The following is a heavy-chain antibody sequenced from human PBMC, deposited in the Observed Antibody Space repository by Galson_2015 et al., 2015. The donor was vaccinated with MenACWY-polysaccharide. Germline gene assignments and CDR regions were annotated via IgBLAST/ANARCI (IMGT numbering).Heavy chain of an antibody. CDR1: GFTFNSYW. J-gene: IGHJ5*02. D-gene: IGHD2-2*01. CDR3: ARGGLPGAMDL. CDR2: TNQDGSVK. V-gene: IGHV3-7*01. Sequence: SLRLSCAASGFTFNSYWMTWIRQTPGTGLEWVANTNQDGSVKYYIDSVKGRFTISRDNAKNSLSLQMNRLRGDDTAVYYCARGGLPGAMDLWGQGTLVTVSS.